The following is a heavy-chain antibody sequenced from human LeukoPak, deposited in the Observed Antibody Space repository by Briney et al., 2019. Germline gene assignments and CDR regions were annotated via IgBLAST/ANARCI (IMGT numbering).Heavy chain of an antibody. J-gene: IGHJ4*02. V-gene: IGHV4-4*02. Sequence: SETLSLTCAVSGGSISSSNWWSWVRQPPGKGLEWIAYIYYSGSTNYNPSLKSRVTISLDTSKNQFSLKLSSVTTADTAVYYCARMPDILTGLDSWGQGTLVTVSS. CDR3: ARMPDILTGLDS. D-gene: IGHD3-9*01. CDR1: GGSISSSNW. CDR2: IYYSGST.